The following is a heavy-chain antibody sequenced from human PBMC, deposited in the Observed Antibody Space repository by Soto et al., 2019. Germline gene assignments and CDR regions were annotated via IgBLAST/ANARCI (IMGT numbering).Heavy chain of an antibody. CDR3: ARPSGSYLYYFDY. CDR2: IYSSGST. CDR1: GDSVSSYNYY. Sequence: PSETLSLTCSVSGDSVSSYNYYWSWIRQSPGKGLEWIGYIYSSGSTNYNPSLKSRVTISVDTSKNQFSLKLSSVTAADTAVYYCARPSGSYLYYFDYWGQGTLVTVS. V-gene: IGHV4-61*01. J-gene: IGHJ4*02. D-gene: IGHD1-26*01.